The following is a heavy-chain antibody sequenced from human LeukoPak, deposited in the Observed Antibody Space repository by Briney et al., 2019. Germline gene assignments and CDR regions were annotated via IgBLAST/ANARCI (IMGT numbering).Heavy chain of an antibody. Sequence: PSETLSLTCTVSGGSISSYYWSWIRQPPGKGLEWIGYTYTSGSTNYNPSLKSRVTISVDTSKNQFSLKLSSVTAADTAVYYCARLHLYNWVDPWGQGTLVTVSS. CDR3: ARLHLYNWVDP. V-gene: IGHV4-4*09. CDR1: GGSISSYY. CDR2: TYTSGST. J-gene: IGHJ5*02.